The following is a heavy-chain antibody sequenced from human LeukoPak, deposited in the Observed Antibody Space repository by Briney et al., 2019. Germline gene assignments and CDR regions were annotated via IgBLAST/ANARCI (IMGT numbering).Heavy chain of an antibody. CDR3: AKEMFGELLFGPRFSP. V-gene: IGHV3-23*01. J-gene: IGHJ5*02. Sequence: PGGSLRLSCAAPGFSFSSYAMSWVRQSPGKGLEWVAGISGSAGSTNHADSVKSRFTISRDNSKKTLHLQMNSLRAEDTAVYYCAKEMFGELLFGPRFSPWGQGTLVTVSS. CDR1: GFSFSSYA. D-gene: IGHD3-10*02. CDR2: ISGSAGST.